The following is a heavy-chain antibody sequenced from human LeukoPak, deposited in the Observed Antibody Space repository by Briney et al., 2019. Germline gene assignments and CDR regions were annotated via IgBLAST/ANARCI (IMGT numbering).Heavy chain of an antibody. CDR2: ISYDGSNK. J-gene: IGHJ4*02. V-gene: IGHV3-30*04. CDR3: ARGVGHHFDY. Sequence: GGSLRHSCAASGFTFSSYAMHWVRQAPGKGLEWVAVISYDGSNKYYADSVKGRFTISRDNSKNTLYLQMNSLRAEDTAVYYCARGVGHHFDYWGQGTLVTVSS. CDR1: GFTFSSYA. D-gene: IGHD1-26*01.